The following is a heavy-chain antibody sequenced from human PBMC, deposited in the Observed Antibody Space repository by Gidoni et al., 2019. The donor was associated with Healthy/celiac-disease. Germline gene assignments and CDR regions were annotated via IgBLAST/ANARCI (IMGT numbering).Heavy chain of an antibody. J-gene: IGHJ4*02. D-gene: IGHD3-16*01. Sequence: QVQLVQSGAEVKKPASSVMVSCKASGGTFSSYAISWVRQAPGQGLEWMGGIIPIFGTANYAQKFQGRVTITADESTSTAYMELSSLRSEDTAVYYCARARSGGAGGNFDYWGQGTLVTVSS. CDR3: ARARSGGAGGNFDY. CDR1: GGTFSSYA. V-gene: IGHV1-69*01. CDR2: IIPIFGTA.